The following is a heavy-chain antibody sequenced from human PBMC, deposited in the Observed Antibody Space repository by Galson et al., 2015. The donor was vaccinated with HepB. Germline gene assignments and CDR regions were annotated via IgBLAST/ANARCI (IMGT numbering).Heavy chain of an antibody. V-gene: IGHV3-11*04. D-gene: IGHD3-16*02. CDR1: GFSFSNAW. CDR2: ISSSGSTT. Sequence: SLRLSCAASGFSFSNAWMSWVRQAPGKGLEWVAYISSSGSTTYYADSVKGRFTISRDNAKISLYLQMNSLRAEDTAVYYCARDFLSDPYWGQGTLVTVSS. CDR3: ARDFLSDPY. J-gene: IGHJ4*02.